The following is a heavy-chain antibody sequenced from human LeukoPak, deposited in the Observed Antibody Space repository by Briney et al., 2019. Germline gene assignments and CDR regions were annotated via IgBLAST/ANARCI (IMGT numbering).Heavy chain of an antibody. J-gene: IGHJ6*02. CDR2: INPNSGGT. V-gene: IGHV1-2*02. D-gene: IGHD1-26*01. Sequence: ASVKVSCKASGYTFTGYYMHWVRQAPGQGLEWMGWINPNSGGTNYAQKFQGRVTMTRDTSISTAYMELRRLRSDDTAVYYCAREDGSYPYYYYGIDVWGQGTTVTVSS. CDR3: AREDGSYPYYYYGIDV. CDR1: GYTFTGYY.